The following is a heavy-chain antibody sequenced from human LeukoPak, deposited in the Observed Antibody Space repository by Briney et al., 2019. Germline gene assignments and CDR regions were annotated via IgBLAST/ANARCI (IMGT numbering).Heavy chain of an antibody. CDR3: ARVGGAPQQFFAD. CDR2: IIPIFGIA. V-gene: IGHV1-69*04. CDR1: GGTFSSYA. D-gene: IGHD4/OR15-4a*01. J-gene: IGHJ4*02. Sequence: SVKVSCKACGGTFSSYAISWVRQPPGQGLEWMGRIIPIFGIANYAQKFQGRVTITTDNSTSTAHMELSRLRSHDTAVFYCARVGGAPQQFFADWGQGTLLTVPS.